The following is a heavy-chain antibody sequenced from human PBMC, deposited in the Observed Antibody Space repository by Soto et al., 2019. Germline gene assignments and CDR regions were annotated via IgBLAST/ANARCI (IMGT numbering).Heavy chain of an antibody. CDR1: VFTFSSYA. Sequence: TGGSLRLSCAASVFTFSSYAMSWVRQAPGKGLEWVSAISGSGGSTYYADSVKGRFTISRDNSKNTLYLQMNSLRAEDTAVYYCAKGQDYDILTGYSWFDPWGQGTLVTVSS. D-gene: IGHD3-9*01. J-gene: IGHJ5*02. CDR2: ISGSGGST. V-gene: IGHV3-23*01. CDR3: AKGQDYDILTGYSWFDP.